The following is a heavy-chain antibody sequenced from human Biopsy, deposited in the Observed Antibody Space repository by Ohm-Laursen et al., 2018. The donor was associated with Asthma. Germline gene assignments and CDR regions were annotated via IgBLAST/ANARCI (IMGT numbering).Heavy chain of an antibody. V-gene: IGHV4-30-4*01. Sequence: SQTLSLTCRVSGGYTGSSDHHWAWIRQAPGKGLEWIGFVFWSGSTHYSRSLERRVSISIDTATNEFSMKLWSVTPADTAVYFCARVGSDGDTYFGIDVWGPGNTVVVS. CDR1: GGYTGSSDHH. J-gene: IGHJ6*02. CDR3: ARVGSDGDTYFGIDV. CDR2: VFWSGST. D-gene: IGHD1-26*01.